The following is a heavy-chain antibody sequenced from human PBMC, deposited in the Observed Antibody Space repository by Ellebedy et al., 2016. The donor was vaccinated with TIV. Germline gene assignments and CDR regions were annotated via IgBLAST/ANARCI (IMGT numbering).Heavy chain of an antibody. CDR2: VYYSGST. J-gene: IGHJ4*02. D-gene: IGHD6-13*01. CDR3: AHASSWYGFPFGY. CDR1: GFTFSSYW. V-gene: IGHV4-59*01. Sequence: ESLKISCAASGFTFSSYWMSWIRQPPGKGLEWIGYVYYSGSTTYNPSLKSRVTISVDTSKNQFSLKLNSVTAADTAVYYCAHASSWYGFPFGYWGQGALVTVSS.